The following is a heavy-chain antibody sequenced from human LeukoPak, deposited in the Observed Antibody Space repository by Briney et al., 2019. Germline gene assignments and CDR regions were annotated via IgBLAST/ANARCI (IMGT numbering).Heavy chain of an antibody. CDR2: INPSGGST. D-gene: IGHD3-9*01. V-gene: IGHV1-46*01. CDR1: GYTFTGYY. Sequence: ASVKVSCKASGYTFTGYYMHWVRQAPGQGLEWMGIINPSGGSTSYAQKFQGRVTMTRDTSTSTVYMELSSLRSEDTAVYYCAREAPVLRYFDWLASESYFDYWGQGTLVTVSS. J-gene: IGHJ4*02. CDR3: AREAPVLRYFDWLASESYFDY.